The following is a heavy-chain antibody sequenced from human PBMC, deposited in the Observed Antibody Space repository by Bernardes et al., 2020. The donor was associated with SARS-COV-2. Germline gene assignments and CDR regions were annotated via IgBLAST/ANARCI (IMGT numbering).Heavy chain of an antibody. CDR3: ASYITGYRAYYFDY. Sequence: SETLSLTCTVSSGSISTRTYYWGWIRQPPGKGLEWIGFIFYSGTTYYNPSLKSRVTMSVDTSKNQFSLKLSSVTAADTAVYYCASYITGYRAYYFDYWGQGTLVTVSS. J-gene: IGHJ4*02. CDR2: IFYSGTT. CDR1: SGSISTRTYY. V-gene: IGHV4-39*01. D-gene: IGHD2-2*02.